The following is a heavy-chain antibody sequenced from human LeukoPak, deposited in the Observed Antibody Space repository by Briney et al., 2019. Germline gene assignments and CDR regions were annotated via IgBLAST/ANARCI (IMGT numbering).Heavy chain of an antibody. D-gene: IGHD3-22*01. Sequence: SETLSLTCADYGGSFSGYYWSWIRQPPGKGLEWIGEINHSGSTNYNPSLKSRVTISVDTSKNQFSLKLSSVTAADTAVYYCARGQRASRGDRITMIVVAAPDFDYWGQGTLVTVSS. CDR3: ARGQRASRGDRITMIVVAAPDFDY. V-gene: IGHV4-34*01. CDR1: GGSFSGYY. CDR2: INHSGST. J-gene: IGHJ4*02.